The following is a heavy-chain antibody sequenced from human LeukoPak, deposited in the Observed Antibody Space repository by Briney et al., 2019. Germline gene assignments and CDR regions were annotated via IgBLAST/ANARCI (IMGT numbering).Heavy chain of an antibody. CDR1: GFTFSSYS. D-gene: IGHD6-13*01. CDR3: ARDLAYSSSPADY. J-gene: IGHJ4*02. CDR2: ISYDGSNK. V-gene: IGHV3-30*03. Sequence: GGSLRLSCAASGFTFSSYSMNWVRQAPGKGLEWVAVISYDGSNKYYADSVKGRFTISRDNSKNTLYLQMNSLRAEDTAVYYCARDLAYSSSPADYWGQGTLVTVSS.